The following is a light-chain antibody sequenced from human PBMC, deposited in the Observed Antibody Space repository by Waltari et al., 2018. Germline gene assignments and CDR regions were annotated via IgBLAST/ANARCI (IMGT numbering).Light chain of an antibody. J-gene: IGLJ1*01. Sequence: QLVVPQSPSASPSLGASVTLTCTLRRGPITYAIAWLQQRPEKGPRYLMEVKSDGSNMRGDEIPDRISGSSSGAERYLIISGLQVEDEADYYCQTGGTGLYVFGTGTKVTVL. CDR2: VKSDGSN. V-gene: IGLV4-69*01. CDR1: RGPITYA. CDR3: QTGGTGLYV.